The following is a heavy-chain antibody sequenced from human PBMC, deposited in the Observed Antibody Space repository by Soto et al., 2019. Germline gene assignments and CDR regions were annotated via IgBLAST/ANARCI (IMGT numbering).Heavy chain of an antibody. CDR3: ARGTVTLFGVVTPPDY. V-gene: IGHV1-69*08. Sequence: QVQLVQSGAEVKRPGSSVKVSCKSSGGSFNSFHFNWVRQAPGQGFEWMGRIIPMLDRTQYAQMFQGRVTITADKSTSTAYMEMSGLESVDTAVYYCARGTVTLFGVVTPPDYWGQGTLVTVSS. D-gene: IGHD3-3*01. CDR2: IIPMLDRT. J-gene: IGHJ4*02. CDR1: GGSFNSFH.